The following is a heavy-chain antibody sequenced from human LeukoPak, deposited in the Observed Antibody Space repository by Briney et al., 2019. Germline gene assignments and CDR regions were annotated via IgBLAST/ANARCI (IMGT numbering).Heavy chain of an antibody. Sequence: ASVKVSCKASGYTFTSYGISWVRQAPGQGLEWMGWINPNSGGTNYAQKFQGRVTMTRDTSISTAYMELSSLRSDDTAIYYCARRVTSSSSWYDYWGQGTLVTVSP. CDR2: INPNSGGT. CDR1: GYTFTSYG. J-gene: IGHJ4*02. D-gene: IGHD6-13*01. CDR3: ARRVTSSSSWYDY. V-gene: IGHV1-2*02.